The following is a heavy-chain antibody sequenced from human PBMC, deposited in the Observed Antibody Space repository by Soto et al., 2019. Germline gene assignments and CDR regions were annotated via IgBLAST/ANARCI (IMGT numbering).Heavy chain of an antibody. CDR1: GFTFSSYD. D-gene: IGHD3-16*01. CDR3: ARKLRFHDAFDN. CDR2: IGTAGDT. V-gene: IGHV3-13*01. Sequence: GGSLRLSCAASGFTFSSYDMHWVRQATGKGLEWVSAIGTAGDTYYPGSVKGRFTMSRENAKNSLYLQMNSLRAGDTAAYYCARKLRFHDAFDNWGQGTMVTVSS. J-gene: IGHJ3*02.